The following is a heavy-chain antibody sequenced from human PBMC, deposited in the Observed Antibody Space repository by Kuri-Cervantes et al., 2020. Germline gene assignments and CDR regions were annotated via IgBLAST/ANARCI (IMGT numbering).Heavy chain of an antibody. V-gene: IGHV1-46*01. D-gene: IGHD6-19*01. CDR2: INPSGGST. J-gene: IGHJ4*02. CDR3: ARAANGIAVAGRGYYFDY. CDR1: GYTFTSYA. Sequence: ASVKVSCKASGYTFTSYAMHWVRQAPGQGLEWMGIINPSGGSTSYAQKFQGRVTMTRDTSTSTVYMELSSLRSEDTAVYYCARAANGIAVAGRGYYFDYWGQGTRVTVSS.